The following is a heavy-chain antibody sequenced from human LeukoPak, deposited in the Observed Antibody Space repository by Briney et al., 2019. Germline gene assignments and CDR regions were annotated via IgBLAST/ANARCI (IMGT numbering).Heavy chain of an antibody. J-gene: IGHJ4*02. CDR2: IQYDGSEI. CDR1: GFAFRTSG. CDR3: ARESGAARIGQLLNY. Sequence: PGGSLRLSCAVSGFAFRTSGMHWVRQAPGKGLEWVAFIQYDGSEIYYADSVKGRFTISRDNSKNTLYLQVNSLRAEDTAVFYCARESGAARIGQLLNYWGQGTLVTVSS. V-gene: IGHV3-30*02. D-gene: IGHD3-10*01.